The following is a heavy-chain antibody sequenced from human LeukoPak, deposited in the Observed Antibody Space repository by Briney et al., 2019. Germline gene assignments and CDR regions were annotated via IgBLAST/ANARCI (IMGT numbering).Heavy chain of an antibody. CDR3: AREAIAAAGTKRYYYYYMDV. D-gene: IGHD6-13*01. Sequence: SQTLSLTCAISGDSVSSNSAAWNWIRQSPSRGLEWLRRTYYRSKWYNDYAVSVKSRITINPDTSKNQFSLQLNSVTPEDTAVYYCAREAIAAAGTKRYYYYYMDVRGKGTTVTVSS. CDR2: TYYRSKWYN. J-gene: IGHJ6*03. V-gene: IGHV6-1*01. CDR1: GDSVSSNSAA.